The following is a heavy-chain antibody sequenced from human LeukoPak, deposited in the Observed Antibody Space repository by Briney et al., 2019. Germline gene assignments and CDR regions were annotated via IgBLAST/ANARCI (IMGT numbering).Heavy chain of an antibody. CDR1: GGSISSSSYY. CDR2: IYYSGST. J-gene: IGHJ4*02. D-gene: IGHD6-19*01. Sequence: PSETLSLTCTVSGGSISSSSYYWGWIRQPPGKGLEWIGSIYYSGSTYYNPSLKSRVTISVDTSENQFSLKLSSVTAADTAVYYCARLSGYSSGCGNFDYWGQGTLVTVSS. CDR3: ARLSGYSSGCGNFDY. V-gene: IGHV4-39*01.